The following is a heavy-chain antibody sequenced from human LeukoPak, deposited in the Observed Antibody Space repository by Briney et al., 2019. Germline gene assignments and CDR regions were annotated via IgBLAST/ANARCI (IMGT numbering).Heavy chain of an antibody. J-gene: IGHJ4*02. V-gene: IGHV3-23*01. CDR1: GFTFSSNA. Sequence: GGSLRLFCAASGFTFSSNAMSWVRQAPGKGREGVSSISGSGGSTYYADSAKGRFTISRDNSKNTLYLQMNSLRAEDTAVYYCAKGGPHYGSGSYYAFDYGGQGTLVTVSS. D-gene: IGHD3-10*01. CDR2: ISGSGGST. CDR3: AKGGPHYGSGSYYAFDY.